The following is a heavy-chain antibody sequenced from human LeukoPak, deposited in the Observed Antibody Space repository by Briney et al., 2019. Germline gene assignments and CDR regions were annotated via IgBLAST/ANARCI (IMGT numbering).Heavy chain of an antibody. V-gene: IGHV3-48*01. Sequence: PGGSLRLSCAASGFTFSSYSMNWVRQAPGKGLEWVSYISSSSSTIYYADSVKGRFTISRDNAKNSLYLQMNSLRAEDTAVYYCARDPTFGEAVAGTSWGQGTLVTVSS. CDR2: ISSSSSTI. D-gene: IGHD6-19*01. CDR1: GFTFSSYS. J-gene: IGHJ4*02. CDR3: ARDPTFGEAVAGTS.